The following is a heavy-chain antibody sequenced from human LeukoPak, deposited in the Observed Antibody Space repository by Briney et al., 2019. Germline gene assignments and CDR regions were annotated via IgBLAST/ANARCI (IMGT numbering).Heavy chain of an antibody. Sequence: GGSLRLSCAASGFTFSSYGMHWVRQAPGKGLEWVAVISYDGSNKYYADSVKGRFTISRDNSKNTLYLQMNSLRAEDTAVYYCAKGGSSDYGGQGTLVTVSS. CDR3: AKGGSSDY. CDR2: ISYDGSNK. D-gene: IGHD3-16*01. CDR1: GFTFSSYG. J-gene: IGHJ4*02. V-gene: IGHV3-30*18.